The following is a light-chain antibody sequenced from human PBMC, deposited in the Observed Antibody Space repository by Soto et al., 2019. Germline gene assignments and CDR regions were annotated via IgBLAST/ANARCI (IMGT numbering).Light chain of an antibody. V-gene: IGLV2-14*01. Sequence: QSVLTQPASVSGSPGQSITISCTGTSSDVGGYNYVSWYQQHPGKAPKLMIYEVRNRPSGVSNRFSGSKSGNTASLTISGLQAEDEADYYCSSYTSSSTLEVFGTGTKVTVL. CDR3: SSYTSSSTLEV. CDR1: SSDVGGYNY. CDR2: EVR. J-gene: IGLJ1*01.